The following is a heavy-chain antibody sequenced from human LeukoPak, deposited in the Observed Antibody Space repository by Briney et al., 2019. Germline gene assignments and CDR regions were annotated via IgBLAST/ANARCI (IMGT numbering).Heavy chain of an antibody. CDR3: TTDGVEMATIVDY. D-gene: IGHD5-24*01. CDR2: IKSKTDGGTT. Sequence: GGSLRLSCAASGFTFSNAWMSWVRQAPGKGLEWVGRIKSKTDGGTTDYAAPVKGRFTISRDDSKNMLYLQMNSLKTEDTAVYYCTTDGVEMATIVDYWGQGTLVTVSS. CDR1: GFTFSNAW. J-gene: IGHJ4*02. V-gene: IGHV3-15*01.